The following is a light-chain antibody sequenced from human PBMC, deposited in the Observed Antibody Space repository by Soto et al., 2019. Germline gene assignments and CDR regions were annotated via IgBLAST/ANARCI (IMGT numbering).Light chain of an antibody. J-gene: IGLJ1*01. Sequence: QSALTQPASVSGSPGQSITISCTGTISDVGGYSYVSWYQQHLGKAPKLMIYEVNYRPSGVSNRFSGSKSGNTASLTISGLQAEDEADYYCSSYTSSSTYVFGTGTKLTVL. V-gene: IGLV2-14*01. CDR2: EVN. CDR1: ISDVGGYSY. CDR3: SSYTSSSTYV.